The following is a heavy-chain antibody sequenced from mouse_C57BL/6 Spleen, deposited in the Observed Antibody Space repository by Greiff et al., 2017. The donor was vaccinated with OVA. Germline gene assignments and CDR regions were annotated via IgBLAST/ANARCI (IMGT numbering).Heavy chain of an antibody. CDR3: TRRNEGYFDY. Sequence: QVQLQQPGAELVKPGASVKISCKASGYAFSSYWMNWVKQRPGQGLEWIGKIYPGDGDTNYNGKFKGKATLTADKSSSTASMQLSSLASEDSAVYFCTRRNEGYFDYWGQGTTLTVSS. J-gene: IGHJ2*01. CDR2: IYPGDGDT. V-gene: IGHV1-80*01. CDR1: GYAFSSYW.